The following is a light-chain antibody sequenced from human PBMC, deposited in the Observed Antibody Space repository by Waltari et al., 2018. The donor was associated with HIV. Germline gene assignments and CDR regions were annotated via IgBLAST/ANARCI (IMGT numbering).Light chain of an antibody. CDR3: QQYDYRPLT. CDR1: QSLSSN. J-gene: IGKJ4*01. V-gene: IGKV3-15*01. Sequence: EVVLTQSPATVSVSPGERATLSCRASQSLSSNLAWFQQRPGQAPRRLIYGASTRASAISARFSGTGSGTEFTLTISSLQSEDFAVYYCQQYDYRPLTFGGGTKVEIK. CDR2: GAS.